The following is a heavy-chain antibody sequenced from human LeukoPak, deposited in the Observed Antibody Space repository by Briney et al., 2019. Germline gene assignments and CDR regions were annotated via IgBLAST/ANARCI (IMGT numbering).Heavy chain of an antibody. V-gene: IGHV3-11*01. CDR1: GFTFSDYY. Sequence: GGSLRLSCAASGFTFSDYYMSWIRQAPGKGLEWVSYISSSGSTIYYACSVKTRFTISRDNAKNSLYMQMNSLRAEDTAVYYCARDLLAYYCSGGSCYGGFSPFDYWGQGTLVTVSS. D-gene: IGHD2-15*01. CDR2: ISSSGSTI. CDR3: ARDLLAYYCSGGSCYGGFSPFDY. J-gene: IGHJ4*02.